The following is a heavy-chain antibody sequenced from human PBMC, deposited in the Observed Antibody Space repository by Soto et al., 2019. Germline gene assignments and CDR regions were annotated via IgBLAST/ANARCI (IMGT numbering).Heavy chain of an antibody. J-gene: IGHJ4*01. CDR1: GFTFSSYS. V-gene: IGHV3-21*01. CDR3: TRHWLATREFDY. CDR2: ISSSSGHI. Sequence: LRLSCAASGFTFSSYSMNWVRQAPGKGLEWVSSISSSSGHIYYADSLKGRFTISRDNAKNSLYLQMNSLRAEDTAVYYCTRHWLATREFDYWGHGTLVTVSS. D-gene: IGHD1-26*01.